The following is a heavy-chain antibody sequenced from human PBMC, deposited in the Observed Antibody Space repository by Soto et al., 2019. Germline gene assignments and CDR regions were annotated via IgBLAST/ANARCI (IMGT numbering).Heavy chain of an antibody. CDR2: VYYTGST. Sequence: PSETLSLTCSVSGGSISGSYWSWIRQSPGKGLEWLGYVYYTGSTNYGPSLRSRVSISVDTSKNEFSLRLSSVTAADTAVYFCARSVAAPGAHIDYWGQGTQVTVSS. J-gene: IGHJ4*02. V-gene: IGHV4-59*01. D-gene: IGHD6-13*01. CDR1: GGSISGSY. CDR3: ARSVAAPGAHIDY.